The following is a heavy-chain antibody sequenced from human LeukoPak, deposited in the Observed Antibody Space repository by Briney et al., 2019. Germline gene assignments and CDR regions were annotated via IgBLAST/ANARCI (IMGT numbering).Heavy chain of an antibody. CDR2: ISYSGGT. D-gene: IGHD2-8*01. CDR1: GGSISNYY. V-gene: IGHV4-59*08. J-gene: IGHJ5*02. Sequence: PSETLSLTCTVSGGSISNYYWNWIRQPPGKGLEWVGHISYSGGTKYNPSLQSRVTISIDTSKNQFSLNLSSVTAADTAVYDCARRVIMSAAGVPDTWLDPWGQGILVTVSS. CDR3: ARRVIMSAAGVPDTWLDP.